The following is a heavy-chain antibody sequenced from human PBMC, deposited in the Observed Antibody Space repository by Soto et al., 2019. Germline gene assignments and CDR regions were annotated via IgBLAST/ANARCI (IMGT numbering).Heavy chain of an antibody. CDR2: IYYSENT. V-gene: IGHV4-39*01. J-gene: IGHJ4*02. Sequence: SETLSLTCTFSGGSISSSSNHWGGIRQPPGKGLEWIGNIYYSENTYYNPSLKSRVTISVDTSKNQFSLRLTSVTAADTAVYYCATHPPYGPLDHWGQGTLVTVSS. CDR3: ATHPPYGPLDH. CDR1: GGSISSSSNH. D-gene: IGHD4-17*01.